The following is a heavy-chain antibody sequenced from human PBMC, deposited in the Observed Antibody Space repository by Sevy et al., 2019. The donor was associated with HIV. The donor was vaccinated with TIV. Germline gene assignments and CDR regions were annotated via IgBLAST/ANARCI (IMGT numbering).Heavy chain of an antibody. J-gene: IGHJ4*02. CDR1: GFSLNNYW. D-gene: IGHD3-16*02. V-gene: IGHV3-7*01. Sequence: GGSLRLSCAASGFSLNNYWMNWVRQAPGKGLGWVANINQNGSVKYYVDSVRGRFTISRDNARNLVSLQMNNLRAEDTAFYYCVRAIALDGSFWGQGTLVTVSS. CDR2: INQNGSVK. CDR3: VRAIALDGSF.